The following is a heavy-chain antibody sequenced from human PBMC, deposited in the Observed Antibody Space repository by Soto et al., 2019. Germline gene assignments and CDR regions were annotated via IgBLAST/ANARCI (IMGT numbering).Heavy chain of an antibody. CDR2: IYPGDSDT. CDR3: AKFQRYFDRTGYLDA. CDR1: GFGFDITW. J-gene: IGHJ5*02. D-gene: IGHD3-9*01. V-gene: IGHV5-51*01. Sequence: PGESLKISCKGSGFGFDITWLAWLRQLPAKGLEWVGIIYPGDSDTRYSPSLEGRVTLSVDKSITSAYLHWTSLKESDTGTYYCAKFQRYFDRTGYLDAWGQGTPVTVSS.